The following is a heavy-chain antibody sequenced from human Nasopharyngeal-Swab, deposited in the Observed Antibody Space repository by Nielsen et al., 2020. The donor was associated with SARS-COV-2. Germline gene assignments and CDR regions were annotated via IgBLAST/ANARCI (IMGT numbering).Heavy chain of an antibody. V-gene: IGHV4-39*01. J-gene: IGHJ5*02. Sequence: SETLSLTCAVSGDSISTGRYSLDWIRPPPGKGLEWIGSIYYSGTTYYHPSLKSRVTISVDTSKNQFSLKLNSATAADTAVYYCARWSSWYNWLDPWGQGTQVIVSS. D-gene: IGHD6-13*01. CDR2: IYYSGTT. CDR3: ARWSSWYNWLDP. CDR1: GDSISTGRYS.